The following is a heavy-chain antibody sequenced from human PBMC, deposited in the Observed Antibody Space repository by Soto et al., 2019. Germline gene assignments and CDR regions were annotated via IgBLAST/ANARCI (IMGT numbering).Heavy chain of an antibody. CDR2: ISPSTGNT. J-gene: IGHJ2*01. CDR3: VRCYCSVGSCYACWHFVV. D-gene: IGHD2-15*01. V-gene: IGHV1-18*01. Sequence: QVQLVQSAGEVKEPGASVKVSCQASGYTFSDYAISWVRQAPGQGLEWMGWISPSTGNTDQAQNFQGRVIMTLDTSTNTAYMELRSLRSDDTAVYYCVRCYCSVGSCYACWHFVVWGRGTLVTVSS. CDR1: GYTFSDYA.